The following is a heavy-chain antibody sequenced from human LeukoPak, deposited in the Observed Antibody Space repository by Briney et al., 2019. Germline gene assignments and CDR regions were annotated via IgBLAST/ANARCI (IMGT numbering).Heavy chain of an antibody. D-gene: IGHD3-22*01. J-gene: IGHJ4*02. V-gene: IGHV1-2*06. CDR3: ARDLSGYYDSSGYYWSNDY. Sequence: GASVKVSWKASGYMFTGYYFHWVRQAPGQGLEWMGRINPNTGGTNYAHKFQGRVTLTRDTPISTVYMELSGLRSDDTAVYYCARDLSGYYDSSGYYWSNDYWGQGTLVTVSS. CDR2: INPNTGGT. CDR1: GYMFTGYY.